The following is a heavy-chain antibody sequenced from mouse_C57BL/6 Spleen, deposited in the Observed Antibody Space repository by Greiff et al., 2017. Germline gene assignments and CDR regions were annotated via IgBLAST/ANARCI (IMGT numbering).Heavy chain of an antibody. Sequence: QVQLQQPGAELVKPGASVKLSCKASGYTFTSYWMHWVKQRPGRGLEWIGRIDPNSGGTKYNEKFKRKATLTADKPSSTAYMQLSSLTSEDSAVXYCARCAQVSSYYFDYWGKGTTLTVSS. D-gene: IGHD3-2*02. V-gene: IGHV1-72*01. CDR1: GYTFTSYW. CDR3: ARCAQVSSYYFDY. J-gene: IGHJ2*01. CDR2: IDPNSGGT.